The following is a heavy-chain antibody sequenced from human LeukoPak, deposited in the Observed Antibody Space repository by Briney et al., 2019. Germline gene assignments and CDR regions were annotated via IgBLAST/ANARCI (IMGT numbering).Heavy chain of an antibody. J-gene: IGHJ4*02. Sequence: PGGSLRLSCAASGSTFSSYGMHWVRQAPGKGLEWVAVISYDGSNKYYADSVKGRFTISRDNSKNTLYLQMNSLRAEDTAVYYCAKGPGSLDYWGQGTLVTVSS. CDR3: AKGPGSLDY. V-gene: IGHV3-30*18. CDR2: ISYDGSNK. D-gene: IGHD1-14*01. CDR1: GSTFSSYG.